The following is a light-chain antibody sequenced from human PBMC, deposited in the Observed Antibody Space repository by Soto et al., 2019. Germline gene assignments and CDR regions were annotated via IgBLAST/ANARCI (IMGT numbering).Light chain of an antibody. CDR3: SSYAGSKTLV. CDR1: SNNIGAYKY. V-gene: IGLV2-11*01. CDR2: EVN. Sequence: QSALTQPRSVSGSLGQSVTIFCTGSSNNIGAYKYVSWYQQHPGKAPKFMIYEVNNRPSGVPDRFSGSKSGNTASLTISGLQAEDEADYYCSSYAGSKTLVFGGGTRLTVL. J-gene: IGLJ2*01.